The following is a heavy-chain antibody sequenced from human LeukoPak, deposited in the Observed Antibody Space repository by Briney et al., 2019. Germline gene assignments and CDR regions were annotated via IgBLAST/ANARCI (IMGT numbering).Heavy chain of an antibody. CDR1: GFTFNNYV. Sequence: TGGSLRLSCEASGFTFNNYVMTWVRQAPGKGLEWVSSISASAAMTYYADSVKGRFTVSRDNAKNSLYLQMNSLRAEDTAIYYCARDLGSYSSGWYMGFDYWGQGTLVTVSS. J-gene: IGHJ4*02. V-gene: IGHV3-23*01. D-gene: IGHD6-19*01. CDR2: ISASAAMT. CDR3: ARDLGSYSSGWYMGFDY.